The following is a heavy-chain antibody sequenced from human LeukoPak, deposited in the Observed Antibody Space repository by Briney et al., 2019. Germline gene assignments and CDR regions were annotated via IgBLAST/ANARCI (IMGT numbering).Heavy chain of an antibody. CDR2: ITPSGGGT. CDR1: GYTCPRYD. V-gene: IGHV1-46*01. D-gene: IGHD3-22*01. J-gene: IGHJ4*02. CDR3: ARQKESSGFYYFDY. Sequence: ASGKVSSKASGYTCPRYDMHWGRGAPGQGLGGMGVITPSGGGTSYAQKFQGRVTVTRDTSTSTVYMELSSLRSEDTAVYYCARQKESSGFYYFDYWRQGTLVTVSS.